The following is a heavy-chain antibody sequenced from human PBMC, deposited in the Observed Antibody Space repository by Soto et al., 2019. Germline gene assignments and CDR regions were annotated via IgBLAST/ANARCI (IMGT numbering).Heavy chain of an antibody. CDR2: VNPSGGHT. J-gene: IGHJ4*02. CDR1: GDTLTDSY. V-gene: IGHV1-46*01. CDR3: ARGGHVVVVTAALDY. D-gene: IGHD2-21*02. Sequence: ASVKVSCKASGDTLTDSYIHWVRQAPGQGLEWMGTVNPSGGHTTYAQHFLGRVTMTRDTSTSTLYMELTSLTSDDTAIYYCARGGHVVVVTAALDYWGQGTLVTVSS.